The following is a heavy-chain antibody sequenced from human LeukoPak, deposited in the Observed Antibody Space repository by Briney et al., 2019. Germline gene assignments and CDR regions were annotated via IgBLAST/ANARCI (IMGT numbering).Heavy chain of an antibody. J-gene: IGHJ6*03. CDR1: SGSISTSNYY. CDR2: IYTSGST. V-gene: IGHV4-61*02. CDR3: ARARAEYSSYYYYMDV. D-gene: IGHD2/OR15-2a*01. Sequence: PSETLSLTCTVSSGSISTSNYYWSWIRQPAGKGLEWIGRIYTSGSTNYNPSLKSRVTMSVDTSKNQFSLKLSSVTAADTAVYYCARARAEYSSYYYYMDVWGKGTTVTISS.